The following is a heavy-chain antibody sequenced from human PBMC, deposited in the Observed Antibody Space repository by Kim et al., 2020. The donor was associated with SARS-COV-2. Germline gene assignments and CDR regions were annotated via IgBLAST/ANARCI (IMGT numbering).Heavy chain of an antibody. CDR3: AHKATAGYDYVLGSHGYFDY. CDR2: IYWDDDK. CDR1: GFSLSTSGVG. Sequence: SGPTLVKPTQTLTLTCTFSGFSLSTSGVGVGWIRQPPGKALEWLALIYWDDDKRYSPSLKSRLTITKDTSKNQVVLTMTNMDPVDTATYYCAHKATAGYDYVLGSHGYFDYWGQGTLLTVS. D-gene: IGHD3-16*01. V-gene: IGHV2-5*02. J-gene: IGHJ4*02.